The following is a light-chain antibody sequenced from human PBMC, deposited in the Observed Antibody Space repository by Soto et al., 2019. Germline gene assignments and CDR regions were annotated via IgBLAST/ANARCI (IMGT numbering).Light chain of an antibody. Sequence: EIVFTPSPGTLSLSPGERATPSCRASQSVSSSYLAWYQQKPGQAPRLLIYGASNRATGIPDRFSGSGSGTDFTLTIRRLEPEDFAVYYCQQYGSSPLLTFGGGTKVDIK. CDR1: QSVSSSY. CDR3: QQYGSSPLLT. CDR2: GAS. V-gene: IGKV3-20*01. J-gene: IGKJ4*01.